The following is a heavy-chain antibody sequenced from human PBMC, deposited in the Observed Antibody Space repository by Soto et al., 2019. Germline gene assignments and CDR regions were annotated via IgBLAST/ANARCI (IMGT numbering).Heavy chain of an antibody. Sequence: GGSLRLSCAASGFTFSSYSMNWVRQAPGKGPEWVSYISSSSSTIYYADSVKGRFTISRDNAKNSLYLQMNSLRTEDTAVYYCARSGHYAFDIWGQGTMVTVSS. CDR1: GFTFSSYS. J-gene: IGHJ3*02. CDR3: ARSGHYAFDI. D-gene: IGHD3-22*01. V-gene: IGHV3-48*01. CDR2: ISSSSSTI.